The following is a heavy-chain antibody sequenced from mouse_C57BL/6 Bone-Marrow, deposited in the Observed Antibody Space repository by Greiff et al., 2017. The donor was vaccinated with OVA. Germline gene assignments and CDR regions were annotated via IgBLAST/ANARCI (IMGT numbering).Heavy chain of an antibody. CDR2: IWTGGGT. V-gene: IGHV2-9-1*01. CDR1: GFSFTSYA. Sequence: VKLMESGPGLVAPSQSLSITCTVSGFSFTSYAISWVRQPPGQGLEWLGVIWTGGGTNYNSALISRLSISKDTSKSQVFLKMNSLHTEDTARYDCARGPSYYYGSNYLWYFDVWGTGTTVTVSS. CDR3: ARGPSYYYGSNYLWYFDV. J-gene: IGHJ1*03. D-gene: IGHD1-1*01.